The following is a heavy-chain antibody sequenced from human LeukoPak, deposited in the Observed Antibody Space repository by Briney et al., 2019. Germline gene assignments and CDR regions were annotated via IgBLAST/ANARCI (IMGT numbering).Heavy chain of an antibody. D-gene: IGHD6-13*01. J-gene: IGHJ3*02. CDR3: ARDRTRYSSSWYHAFDI. Sequence: ASVKVSCKASGYTFPGYYMHWVRQAPGQGLEWMGWINPNSGGTNYAQKFQGRVTMTRDTSISTAYMELSRLRSDDTAVYYCARDRTRYSSSWYHAFDIWGQGTMVTVSS. CDR1: GYTFPGYY. CDR2: INPNSGGT. V-gene: IGHV1-2*02.